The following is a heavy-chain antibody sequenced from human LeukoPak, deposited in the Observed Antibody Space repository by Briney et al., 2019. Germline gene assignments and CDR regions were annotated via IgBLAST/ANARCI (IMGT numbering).Heavy chain of an antibody. CDR3: ARGIALTGSTKGDWFDP. CDR1: SGSISSGSYY. Sequence: PSETLSLTCTVSSGSISSGSYYWRWIRQPAGKGLEWIGRMYSSGSTNYTPSLQSRVTISRDTSKNQFSLNLSSVTAADTAIYYCARGIALTGSTKGDWFDPWGQGTLVTVSS. J-gene: IGHJ5*02. CDR2: MYSSGST. V-gene: IGHV4-61*02. D-gene: IGHD1-20*01.